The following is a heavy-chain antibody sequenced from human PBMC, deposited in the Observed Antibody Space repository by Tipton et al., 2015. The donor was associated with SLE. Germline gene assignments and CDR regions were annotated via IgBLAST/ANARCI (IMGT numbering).Heavy chain of an antibody. D-gene: IGHD5-24*01. CDR2: ISYSEGT. J-gene: IGHJ6*02. CDR3: AREGDGSANYFFYGVNL. V-gene: IGHV4-59*11. CDR1: GGSISGHY. Sequence: TLSLTCTVSGGSISGHYWSWIRQPPKKGLEWVGYISYSEGTTYNPSLKSRVTISLDTSKNQFSLKLSSVTAADTAVYYCAREGDGSANYFFYGVNLWGQGTTVTVSS.